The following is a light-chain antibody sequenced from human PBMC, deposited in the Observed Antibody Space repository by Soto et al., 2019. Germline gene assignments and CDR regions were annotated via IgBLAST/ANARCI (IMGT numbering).Light chain of an antibody. Sequence: DIQMTQSPSSLSASVGDRVTITCQASQDIKNYLNWYQQKSGKAPKLLIYDASDFETGVPSRFSGSGSGTDFTFTINSLQPEGIATYYCQQYDNLPLTFGGGTKVEIK. CDR3: QQYDNLPLT. J-gene: IGKJ4*01. CDR1: QDIKNY. CDR2: DAS. V-gene: IGKV1-33*01.